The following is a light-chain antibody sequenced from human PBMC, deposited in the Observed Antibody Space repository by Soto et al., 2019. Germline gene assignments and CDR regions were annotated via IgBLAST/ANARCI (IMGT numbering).Light chain of an antibody. Sequence: EIVLAQSPVTVSLSPGERATLSCRASQSVSSSYLAWFQQKPGQAPRLLIYGASSRATGIPDRFSGSGSGTDFTLTISRLEPEDFAVYYCQQYGSSPLTFGPGTKVDIK. CDR2: GAS. CDR3: QQYGSSPLT. V-gene: IGKV3-20*01. CDR1: QSVSSSY. J-gene: IGKJ3*01.